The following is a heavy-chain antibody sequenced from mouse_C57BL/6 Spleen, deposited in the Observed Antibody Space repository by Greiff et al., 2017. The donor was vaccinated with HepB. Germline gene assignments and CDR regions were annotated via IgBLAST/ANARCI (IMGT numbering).Heavy chain of an antibody. D-gene: IGHD3-3*01. J-gene: IGHJ2*01. CDR3: ARGAGRDYFDY. CDR1: GYAFTNYL. V-gene: IGHV1-54*01. Sequence: VQLQESGAELVRPGTSVKVSCKASGYAFTNYLIEWVKQRPGQGLEWIGVINPGSGGTNYTEKFKGKATLTADKSSSTAYMQRSSLTCEDSAVYFCARGAGRDYFDYWGQGTTLTVSS. CDR2: INPGSGGT.